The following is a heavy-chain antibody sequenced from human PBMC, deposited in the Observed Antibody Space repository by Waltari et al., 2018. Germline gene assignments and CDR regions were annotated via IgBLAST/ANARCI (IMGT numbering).Heavy chain of an antibody. CDR3: ARDLRAAAATAYYYYGMDV. CDR2: ISSSSSTI. Sequence: EVQLVESGGGLVQPGGSLRLSCAASGFTFSSYSMNWVRQAPGKGLEWVSYISSSSSTIYYADSGKGRFTIARDNAKNSLYLQMNSLRAEDTAVYYCARDLRAAAATAYYYYGMDVWGQGTTVTVSS. D-gene: IGHD6-13*01. CDR1: GFTFSSYS. V-gene: IGHV3-48*01. J-gene: IGHJ6*02.